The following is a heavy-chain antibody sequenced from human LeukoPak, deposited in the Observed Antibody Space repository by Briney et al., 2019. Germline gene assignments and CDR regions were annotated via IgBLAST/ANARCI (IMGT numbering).Heavy chain of an antibody. V-gene: IGHV3-30*18. CDR3: AKDALRGVNYFDY. CDR1: GFTFSSYG. J-gene: IGHJ4*02. CDR2: ISYDGSNK. Sequence: GGSLRLSRAASGFTFSSYGMHWVRQAPGKGLEWVAVISYDGSNKYYADSVKGRFTISRDNSKNTLYLQMNSLRAEDTAVYYCAKDALRGVNYFDYWGQGTLVTVSS. D-gene: IGHD3-10*01.